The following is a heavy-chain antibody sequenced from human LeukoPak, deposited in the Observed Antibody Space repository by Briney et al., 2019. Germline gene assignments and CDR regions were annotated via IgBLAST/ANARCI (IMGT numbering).Heavy chain of an antibody. CDR2: IKQDGREK. Sequence: AGSLRLSCAASGFTFSTPCMSWVRQAPGKGLEWMATIKQDGREKYYVDSVKGRFTISRDNAKISLYLQMNSLRAEDTAVYYCARAACTGSPTAFDYWGQGTLVTVSS. V-gene: IGHV3-7*04. CDR3: ARAACTGSPTAFDY. CDR1: GFTFSTPC. D-gene: IGHD2-8*02. J-gene: IGHJ4*02.